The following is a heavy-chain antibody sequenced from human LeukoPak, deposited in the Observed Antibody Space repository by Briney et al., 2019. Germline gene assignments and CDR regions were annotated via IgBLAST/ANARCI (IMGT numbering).Heavy chain of an antibody. D-gene: IGHD1-1*01. Sequence: PGGSLRLSCAASGLTFTTYAMNWVRQAPGRGLEWVSSIEPSGFTIFYANSVKGRFTISRDNAKNSLYLQMNSLRPDDTALHFCASGIRERGIDYWGHGTLVTVSS. CDR1: GLTFTTYA. V-gene: IGHV3-21*01. CDR3: ASGIRERGIDY. J-gene: IGHJ4*01. CDR2: IEPSGFTI.